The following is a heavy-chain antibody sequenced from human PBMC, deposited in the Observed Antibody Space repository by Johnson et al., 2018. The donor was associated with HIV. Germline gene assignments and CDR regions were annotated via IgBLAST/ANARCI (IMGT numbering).Heavy chain of an antibody. CDR2: IRYDGSDK. J-gene: IGHJ3*02. D-gene: IGHD3-22*01. Sequence: EPLVESGGGVVQPGGSLRLSCAASGFTFSSYGMHWVRQAPGKGLEWVSFIRYDGSDKYYADSVKGRFTISRDNSKNTLYLQMNSLRPEDTAVYYCAKSGSYYDSSAYHYAFDIWGQGTMVTVSS. V-gene: IGHV3-30*02. CDR3: AKSGSYYDSSAYHYAFDI. CDR1: GFTFSSYG.